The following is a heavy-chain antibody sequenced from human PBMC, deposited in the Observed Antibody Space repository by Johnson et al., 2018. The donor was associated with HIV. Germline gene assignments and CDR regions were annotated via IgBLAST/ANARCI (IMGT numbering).Heavy chain of an antibody. J-gene: IGHJ3*02. CDR1: GFTFDDYA. CDR2: ISWNSGNI. CDR3: ARDVASVYGSGDHAFDI. D-gene: IGHD3-10*01. V-gene: IGHV3-9*03. Sequence: VLLVESGGGLVQPGRSLRLSCAASGFTFDDYAMHWVRQPPGKGLEWVSGISWNSGNIGYATSVKGRFTISRDNSRNTLYLQMGRLRVEDMAVYYCARDVASVYGSGDHAFDIWGQGTMVTVSS.